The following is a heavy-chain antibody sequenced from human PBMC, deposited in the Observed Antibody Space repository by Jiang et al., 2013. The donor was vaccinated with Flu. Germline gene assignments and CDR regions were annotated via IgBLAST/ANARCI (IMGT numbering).Heavy chain of an antibody. V-gene: IGHV4-59*01. Sequence: GSGLVKPSETLSLTCTVSGGSISSYYWSWIRQPPGKGLEWIGYIYYSGSTNYNPSLKSRVTISVDTSKNQFSLKLSSVTAADTAVYYCARELTAIYLDYWGQGTLVTGLL. CDR3: ARELTAIYLDY. J-gene: IGHJ4*02. CDR1: GGSISSYY. D-gene: IGHD7-27*01. CDR2: IYYSGST.